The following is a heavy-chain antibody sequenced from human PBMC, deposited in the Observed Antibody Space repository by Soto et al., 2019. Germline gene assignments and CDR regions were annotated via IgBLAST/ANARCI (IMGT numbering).Heavy chain of an antibody. CDR1: GDSVSSNSAA. CDR2: TYYRSKWYN. V-gene: IGHV6-1*01. CDR3: AREGELRFLEWLSYFDY. J-gene: IGHJ4*02. Sequence: QSQTLSLTCAISGDSVSSNSAAWNWIRQSPSRGLEWLGRTYYRSKWYNDYAVSVKSRITINPDTSKNQFSLQLNSVTPEDTAVYYCAREGELRFLEWLSYFDYWGQGTLVTVSS. D-gene: IGHD3-3*01.